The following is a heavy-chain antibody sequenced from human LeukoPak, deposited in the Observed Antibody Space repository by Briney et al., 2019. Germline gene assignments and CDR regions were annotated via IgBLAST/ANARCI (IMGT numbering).Heavy chain of an antibody. Sequence: SETLSLTCAVYGGSFSVYYWSWIRQPPGKGLEWIGEINHSGSTNYNPSLKSRVTISVDTSKNQFSLKLSSVTAADTAVYYCARGARLVTMIVVVMSAFDYWGQGTLVTVSS. CDR2: INHSGST. J-gene: IGHJ4*02. D-gene: IGHD3-22*01. CDR3: ARGARLVTMIVVVMSAFDY. V-gene: IGHV4-34*01. CDR1: GGSFSVYY.